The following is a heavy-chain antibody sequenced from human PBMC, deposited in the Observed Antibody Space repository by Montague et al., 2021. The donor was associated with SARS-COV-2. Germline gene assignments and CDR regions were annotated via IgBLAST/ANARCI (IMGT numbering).Heavy chain of an antibody. CDR1: GGSFSGYY. CDR3: SSPRDGVVPSPLLGVEPCFNYYDLDF. J-gene: IGHJ6*03. D-gene: IGHD2-15*01. Sequence: SETLSLTCAVHGGSFSGYYWNWIRQRPGQGLEWIGEINHGGSTDYNPSLKNRLTISADTSKNQFSLELTSVSATDTAVYYCSSPRDGVVPSPLLGVEPCFNYYDLDFWGKGTPVTVS. CDR2: INHGGST. V-gene: IGHV4-34*01.